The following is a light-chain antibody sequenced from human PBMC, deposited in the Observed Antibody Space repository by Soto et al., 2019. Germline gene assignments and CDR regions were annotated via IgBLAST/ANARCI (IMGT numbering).Light chain of an antibody. CDR3: VLYMSSGPI. J-gene: IGLJ2*01. CDR2: STN. CDR1: SGSVSTSYY. Sequence: QTVVTQEPSFSVSPGGTVTLTCGLSSGSVSTSYYPSWYQQTPGQAPRTLIYSTNTRSSGVPGRFSGSILGNKAALTITGAQTDDESDYYCVLYMSSGPIFGGGTQLTV. V-gene: IGLV8-61*01.